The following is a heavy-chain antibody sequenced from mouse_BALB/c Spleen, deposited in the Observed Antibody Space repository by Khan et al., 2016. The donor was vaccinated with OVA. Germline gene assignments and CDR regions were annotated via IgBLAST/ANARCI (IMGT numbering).Heavy chain of an antibody. CDR3: VRDWADHRNDGWFAY. CDR1: GYTFTSYT. Sequence: QVQLQQSGAELARPGASVKMSCKASGYTFTSYTIHWIKLRPGQGLEWIGYINPSNGYTNYNQKFKDKATLTADKSSTTAYMQLSSLTSDDSAVYYCVRDWADHRNDGWFAYWGQGTLVTVSA. J-gene: IGHJ3*01. D-gene: IGHD2-14*01. V-gene: IGHV1-4*01. CDR2: INPSNGYT.